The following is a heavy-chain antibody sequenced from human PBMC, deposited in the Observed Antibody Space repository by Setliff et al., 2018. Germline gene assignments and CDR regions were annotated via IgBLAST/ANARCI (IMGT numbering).Heavy chain of an antibody. CDR3: RLWSHDYHKDY. V-gene: IGHV4-39*02. Sequence: PSETLSLTCSVSAGSVSSSSYYWGGIRQPPGKGLEWIGSIHDSGTTYYNPSLKSRVTISIDTAKNHFTLKLSSVTAADTAVYYCRLWSHDYHKDYWGQGTLVTVSS. CDR2: IHDSGTT. CDR1: AGSVSSSSYY. D-gene: IGHD3-16*01. J-gene: IGHJ4*02.